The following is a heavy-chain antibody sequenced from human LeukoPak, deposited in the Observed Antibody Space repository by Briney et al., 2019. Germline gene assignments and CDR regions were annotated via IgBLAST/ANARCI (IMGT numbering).Heavy chain of an antibody. D-gene: IGHD1-26*01. CDR3: ARVKGSGSYPSDFDY. J-gene: IGHJ4*02. CDR1: GFTFDDYG. CDR2: INWNGGST. V-gene: IGHV3-20*04. Sequence: GGSLRLSCAASGFTFDDYGMSWVRQAPGKGLEWVSGINWNGGSTGYADSVKGRFTISRDNAKNSLYLQMNSLRAEDTALYYCARVKGSGSYPSDFDYWGQGTLVTVSS.